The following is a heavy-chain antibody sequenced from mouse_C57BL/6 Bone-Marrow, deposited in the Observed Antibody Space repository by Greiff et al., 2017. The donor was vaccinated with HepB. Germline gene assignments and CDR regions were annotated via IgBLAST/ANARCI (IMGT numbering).Heavy chain of an antibody. CDR2: IDPETGGT. CDR3: TRGDSSFYWYFDV. Sequence: QVQLQQSGAELVRPGASVTLSCKASGYTFTDYEMHWVKQTPVHGLEWIGAIDPETGGTAYNQKFKGKAILTADKSSSTAYMELRSLPSEDSAVYYCTRGDSSFYWYFDVWGTGTTVTVSS. J-gene: IGHJ1*03. D-gene: IGHD3-3*01. CDR1: GYTFTDYE. V-gene: IGHV1-15*01.